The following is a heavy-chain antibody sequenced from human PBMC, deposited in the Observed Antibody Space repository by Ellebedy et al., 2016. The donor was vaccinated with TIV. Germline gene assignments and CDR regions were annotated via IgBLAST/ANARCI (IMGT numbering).Heavy chain of an antibody. V-gene: IGHV3-7*01. CDR1: GFSFSGYA. CDR3: ARDQWLGRAYYFDY. J-gene: IGHJ4*02. Sequence: GESLKISCAVSGFSFSGYAMSWVRQAPGKGLEWVANIKQDGSEKFYVDSVKGRFTISRDNAKNSLYLQMNSLSDDDTATYYCARDQWLGRAYYFDYWGQGSLVTVSS. CDR2: IKQDGSEK. D-gene: IGHD6-19*01.